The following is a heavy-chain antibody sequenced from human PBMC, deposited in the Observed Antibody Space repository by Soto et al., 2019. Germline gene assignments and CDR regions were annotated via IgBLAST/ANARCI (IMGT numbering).Heavy chain of an antibody. CDR1: GGSFSGYY. CDR3: ARGTWVRSAFDI. Sequence: QVQLQQWGAGLLKPSETLSLTCAVYGGSFSGYYWSWIRQAPGKGLEWIGEINHSGSTNYNPSLKSRVTISVDTSKNQFSLKLSSVTAADTAVYYCARGTWVRSAFDIWGQGTMVTVSS. D-gene: IGHD3-10*01. CDR2: INHSGST. V-gene: IGHV4-34*01. J-gene: IGHJ3*02.